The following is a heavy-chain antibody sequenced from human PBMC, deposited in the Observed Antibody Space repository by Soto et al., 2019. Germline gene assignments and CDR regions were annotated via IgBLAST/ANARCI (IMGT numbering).Heavy chain of an antibody. D-gene: IGHD3-9*01. CDR3: ARVVHYEILTPGSFDP. Sequence: QVQLVQSGAEVKKPGASVKVSCNASGYSFTSYGISWVRQAPGQGLEWMGWISAYNGNTNYAQKLQGRVTMTTDTSTSTAYIELRSLRSDDTAVYHCARVVHYEILTPGSFDPWGQGTLVTVSS. CDR2: ISAYNGNT. V-gene: IGHV1-18*01. CDR1: GYSFTSYG. J-gene: IGHJ5*02.